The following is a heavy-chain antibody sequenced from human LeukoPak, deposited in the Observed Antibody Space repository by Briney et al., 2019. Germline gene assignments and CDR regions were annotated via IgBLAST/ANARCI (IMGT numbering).Heavy chain of an antibody. Sequence: PSETLSLTCTVSGYSISSGYYWGWIRQPPGKGLEWIVNIYHTGSTYYNPSLKSRVTISVDTSKNQFSLKLSSVTAADTAVYYCARQTGSGLFSLPGGQGTLVTVSS. D-gene: IGHD3-10*01. V-gene: IGHV4-38-2*02. J-gene: IGHJ4*02. CDR1: GYSISSGYY. CDR2: IYHTGST. CDR3: ARQTGSGLFSLP.